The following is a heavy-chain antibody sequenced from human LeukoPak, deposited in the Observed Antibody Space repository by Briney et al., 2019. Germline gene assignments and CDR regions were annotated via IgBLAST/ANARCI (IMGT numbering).Heavy chain of an antibody. CDR1: GFTFTNSA. Sequence: ASVKVSCKASGFTFTNSAMHWVRQARGQRLEWIGWIVVGSANTNYAQKFQERVTITRDVSTSTAYMELSSLRSEDTAVYYCAADLQAAGDLDYWGQGTLVTVSS. V-gene: IGHV1-58*02. CDR3: AADLQAAGDLDY. D-gene: IGHD6-13*01. J-gene: IGHJ4*02. CDR2: IVVGSANT.